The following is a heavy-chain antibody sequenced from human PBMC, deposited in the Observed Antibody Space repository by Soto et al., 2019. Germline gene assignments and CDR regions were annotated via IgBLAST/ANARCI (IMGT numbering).Heavy chain of an antibody. CDR3: ARWAYSSSWSYCYYNGMDV. D-gene: IGHD6-13*01. J-gene: IGHJ6*02. V-gene: IGHV3-30-3*01. CDR2: ISYAGSNK. Sequence: QVQLVESGGGVVQPGRSLRLSCAASGFTLSSYAMHWVLQAPGKGLEWVAVISYAGSNKYYADSVKGRFTISRDNSKNTMYLQMNRLRAEDAAVYYCARWAYSSSWSYCYYNGMDVWGQGTTVTVSS. CDR1: GFTLSSYA.